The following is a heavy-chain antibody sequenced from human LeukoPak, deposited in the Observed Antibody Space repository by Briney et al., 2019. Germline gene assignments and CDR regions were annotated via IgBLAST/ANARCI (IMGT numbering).Heavy chain of an antibody. Sequence: SETLSLTCTVSGGSISSSSYYWGWIRQTPGKGLEWIGAMYYSGSTNYNPSLKSRVTLSIDTPKNQFSLRLSSVTAADTAVYYCASKSTAWTIDYWGQGTLVTVSS. J-gene: IGHJ4*02. D-gene: IGHD3/OR15-3a*01. CDR3: ASKSTAWTIDY. CDR1: GGSISSSSYY. CDR2: MYYSGST. V-gene: IGHV4-39*01.